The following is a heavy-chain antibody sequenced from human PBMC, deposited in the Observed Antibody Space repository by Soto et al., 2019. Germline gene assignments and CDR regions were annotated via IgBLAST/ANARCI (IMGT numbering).Heavy chain of an antibody. D-gene: IGHD4-17*01. J-gene: IGHJ6*02. CDR3: ARSYYGHYGMDV. CDR2: ISGTGGST. CDR1: GFTFSSYA. Sequence: GGSLRLSCAASGFTFSSYAMSWVHQAPGKGLEWVSAISGTGGSTYYADSVKGRFTISRDNSKNTLYLQMNSLRAEDTAVYYCARSYYGHYGMDVWGQGTTVTVSS. V-gene: IGHV3-23*01.